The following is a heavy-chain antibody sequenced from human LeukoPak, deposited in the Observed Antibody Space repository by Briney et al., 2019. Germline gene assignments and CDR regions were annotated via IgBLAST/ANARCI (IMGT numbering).Heavy chain of an antibody. D-gene: IGHD4-11*01. CDR3: ARPLNTVHDTFDV. CDR2: IYYTGST. V-gene: IGHV4-31*03. J-gene: IGHJ3*01. CDR1: GGSVSSGGYY. Sequence: SETLSLTCTVSGGSVSSGGYYWVWIRQRPGKGLEWIGYIYYTGSTSYNPSLKSRLTIAVDTSKNQFSLKLSSVTAADTAVYYSARPLNTVHDTFDVWGQGTMVTVSS.